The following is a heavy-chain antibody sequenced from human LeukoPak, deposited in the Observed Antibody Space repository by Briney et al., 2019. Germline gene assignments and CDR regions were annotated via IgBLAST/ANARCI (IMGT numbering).Heavy chain of an antibody. J-gene: IGHJ4*02. V-gene: IGHV3-30*18. CDR3: AKDRYCSSTSCYVPFDY. Sequence: PGGSLRLSCAGFGFTFYTYGMHWVRQAPGKGLEWVAVIAYDGSNKYYADSVKGRFTISRDNSKNTLYLQMNSLRAEDTAVYYCAKDRYCSSTSCYVPFDYWGQGTLVTVPS. D-gene: IGHD2-2*01. CDR2: IAYDGSNK. CDR1: GFTFYTYG.